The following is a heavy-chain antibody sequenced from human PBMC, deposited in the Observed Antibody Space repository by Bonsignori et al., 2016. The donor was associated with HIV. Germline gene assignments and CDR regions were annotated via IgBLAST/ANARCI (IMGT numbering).Heavy chain of an antibody. J-gene: IGHJ4*02. V-gene: IGHV6-1*01. Sequence: WIRQSPSRGLEWLGRTYYRSKWYNDYAVSVKSRITINPDTSKNQFSLQLNSVTPEDTAVYYCARTGFVGSGYYPQDYWGQGTLVTVSS. D-gene: IGHD3-22*01. CDR3: ARTGFVGSGYYPQDY. CDR2: TYYRSKWYN.